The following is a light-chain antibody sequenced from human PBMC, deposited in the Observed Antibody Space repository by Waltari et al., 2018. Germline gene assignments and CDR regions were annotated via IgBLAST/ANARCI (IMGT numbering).Light chain of an antibody. Sequence: SYELTQPPSVSVSPGQTASIICSGDKLGERSASWYQQKAGQSPSLVIFEDVKRPSGIPERFSGSNSGNTATLTISGTQAMDEADYYCQVWDSSTDVFGGGTKLTVL. V-gene: IGLV3-1*01. J-gene: IGLJ2*01. CDR2: EDV. CDR1: KLGERS. CDR3: QVWDSSTDV.